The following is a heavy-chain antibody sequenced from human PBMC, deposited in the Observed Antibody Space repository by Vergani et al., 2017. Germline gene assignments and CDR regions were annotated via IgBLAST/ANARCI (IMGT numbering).Heavy chain of an antibody. Sequence: EVQLLESGGDLVQPGGSLRLSCAASGFSFTTYAMSWVRQAPGKGLEWVSTINTNGDYTRYGDSVKGRFTISRDNAKSTMYLQMNSLRDEDTGLYYCARDLRLLYNRFDPWGQGTLVTVSS. CDR3: ARDLRLLYNRFDP. CDR2: INTNGDYT. CDR1: GFSFTTYA. V-gene: IGHV3-23*01. D-gene: IGHD1-14*01. J-gene: IGHJ5*02.